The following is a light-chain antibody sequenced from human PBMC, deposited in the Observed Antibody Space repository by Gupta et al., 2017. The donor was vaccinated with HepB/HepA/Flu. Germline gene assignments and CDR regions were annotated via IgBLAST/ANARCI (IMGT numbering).Light chain of an antibody. CDR2: AAS. Sequence: DIQMTQSPSSLSASVGDRVTITCRASQSISSYLNWYQQKPGKVPKLLIYAASSLQSGVPSRFSGSGSGTDFTLTISRLQPEDFATYYCQQCYSTPPTFGQGTKMEIK. CDR3: QQCYSTPPT. CDR1: QSISSY. J-gene: IGKJ2*01. V-gene: IGKV1-39*01.